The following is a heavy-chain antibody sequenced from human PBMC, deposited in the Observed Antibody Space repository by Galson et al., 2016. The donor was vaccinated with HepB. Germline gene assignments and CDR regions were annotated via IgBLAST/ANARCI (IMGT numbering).Heavy chain of an antibody. CDR2: ISSSSSYI. V-gene: IGHV3-21*01. D-gene: IGHD6-13*01. Sequence: SLRLSCATSGFTFGDHAMSWFRQAPGKGLEWVSSISSSSSYIYYADSVKGRFTISRDNAKNSLYLQMDSLRAEDTAVYYCARADSSSWYYFDYWGQGTLVTVSS. CDR1: GFTFGDHA. J-gene: IGHJ4*02. CDR3: ARADSSSWYYFDY.